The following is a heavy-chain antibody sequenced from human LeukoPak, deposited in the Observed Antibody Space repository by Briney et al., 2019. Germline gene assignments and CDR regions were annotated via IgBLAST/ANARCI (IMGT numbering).Heavy chain of an antibody. Sequence: PSETLSLTCTVSGGSISSSSYYWGWIRQPPGKGLEWIGSIYYSGSTYYNPSLKSRVTISVDTSKNQFSLKLSSVTAADTAVYYCARRSDYCDSSGYLYYFDYWGQGTLVTVSS. CDR3: ARRSDYCDSSGYLYYFDY. V-gene: IGHV4-39*01. D-gene: IGHD3-22*01. J-gene: IGHJ4*02. CDR1: GGSISSSSYY. CDR2: IYYSGST.